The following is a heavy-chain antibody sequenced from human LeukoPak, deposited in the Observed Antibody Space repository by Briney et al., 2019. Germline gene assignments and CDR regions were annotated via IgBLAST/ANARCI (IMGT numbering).Heavy chain of an antibody. D-gene: IGHD2-8*01. CDR1: GFTLRGYG. J-gene: IGHJ6*03. CDR3: AKDRCSNGIGCYYYYMDV. CDR2: IQYDGSNE. Sequence: GGSLRLSCAASGFTLRGYGMHWVRQAPGKGLEWVAYIQYDGSNEQYADSVKGRFSISRDSSKNILYLQMNSLRAEDTAVYYCAKDRCSNGIGCYYYYMDVWAKGTTVTISS. V-gene: IGHV3-30*02.